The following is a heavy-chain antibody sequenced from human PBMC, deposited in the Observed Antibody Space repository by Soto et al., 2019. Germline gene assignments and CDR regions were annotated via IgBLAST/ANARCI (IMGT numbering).Heavy chain of an antibody. CDR3: TRVGGYYGDYPNFDY. D-gene: IGHD4-17*01. V-gene: IGHV4-59*01. CDR1: GSSISSYY. J-gene: IGHJ4*02. CDR2: IYYTGST. Sequence: ASETLSLTCRVSGSSISSYYWSWLRQPPGKGLEWIGNIYYTGSTNYHPSLKSRVIVSVESSKKQFSLRLNSVTAADTAGYYCTRVGGYYGDYPNFDYWGQGALVTVSS.